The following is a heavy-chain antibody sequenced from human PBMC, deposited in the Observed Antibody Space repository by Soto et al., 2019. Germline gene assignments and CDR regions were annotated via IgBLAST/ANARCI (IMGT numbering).Heavy chain of an antibody. Sequence: KVSCKASVFRFSDYGFNWLRQAPGQGLEWMGWISAFNGNTETAQGLQDRVTMTTDSSTTTAHMDLTNLTTDDTAIYYCARSYYLADAFDVWGQGTMVTVSS. CDR1: VFRFSDYG. D-gene: IGHD3-16*01. J-gene: IGHJ3*01. CDR2: ISAFNGNT. V-gene: IGHV1-18*01. CDR3: ARSYYLADAFDV.